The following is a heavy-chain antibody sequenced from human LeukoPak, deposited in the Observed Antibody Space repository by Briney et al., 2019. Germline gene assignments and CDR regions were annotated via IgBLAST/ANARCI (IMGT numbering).Heavy chain of an antibody. CDR2: IYPGDSDT. CDR3: ARAYYYDSSGYLYYFDY. CDR1: GYCFTSYW. D-gene: IGHD3-22*01. J-gene: IGHJ4*02. Sequence: GESLKISCKGSGYCFTSYWIGWVRRMPGKGLEWMGIIYPGDSDTRYSPSFQGQVTISADKSISTAYLQWSSLKASDTAMYYCARAYYYDSSGYLYYFDYWGQGTLVTVSS. V-gene: IGHV5-51*01.